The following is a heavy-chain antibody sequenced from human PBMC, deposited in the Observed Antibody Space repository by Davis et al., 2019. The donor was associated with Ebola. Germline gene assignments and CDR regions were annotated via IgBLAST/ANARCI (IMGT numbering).Heavy chain of an antibody. CDR2: IYYSGST. J-gene: IGHJ4*02. D-gene: IGHD5-18*01. CDR3: ARVFRYSFFDY. CDR1: GGSISSSSYY. V-gene: IGHV4-39*07. Sequence: SETLSLTCTVSGGSISSSSYYWGWIRQPPGKGLEWIRSIYYSGSTNYNPSLKSRVTISVDTSKNQFSLKLSSVTAADTAVYYCARVFRYSFFDYWGQGTLVTVSS.